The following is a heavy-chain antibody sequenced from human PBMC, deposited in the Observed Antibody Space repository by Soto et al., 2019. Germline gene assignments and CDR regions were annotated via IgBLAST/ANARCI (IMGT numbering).Heavy chain of an antibody. CDR3: ASGDATKIVLPTYYVMDV. Sequence: GASVKVSSKASGYTFTSYSMHWVRQAPGQGLEWMGGIIPVFGTANYAQKFQGRVTITADESTNIVYMDVTSLRSEDTAVYYCASGDATKIVLPTYYVMDVWGQGTTVTVSS. CDR1: GYTFTSYS. CDR2: IIPVFGTA. V-gene: IGHV1-69*13. D-gene: IGHD2-21*01. J-gene: IGHJ6*02.